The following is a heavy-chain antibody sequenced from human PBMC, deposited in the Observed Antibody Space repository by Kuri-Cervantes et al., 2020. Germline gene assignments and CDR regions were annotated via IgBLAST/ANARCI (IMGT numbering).Heavy chain of an antibody. D-gene: IGHD4-11*01. J-gene: IGHJ4*02. Sequence: GESLKISCGASGFTFSSHGMHWVRQAPGKGLEWVAFIRYDGNNKYYADSVKGRFTVSRDNSKSTLFLQMDSLGAEDTTLYHCTKERKDDYSNFRGVGDWGQGTLVTVSS. V-gene: IGHV3-30*02. CDR3: TKERKDDYSNFRGVGD. CDR1: GFTFSSHG. CDR2: IRYDGNNK.